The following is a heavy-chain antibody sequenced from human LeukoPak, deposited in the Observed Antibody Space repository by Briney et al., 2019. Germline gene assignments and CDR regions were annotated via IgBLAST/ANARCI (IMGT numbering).Heavy chain of an antibody. D-gene: IGHD3-22*01. V-gene: IGHV3-64*01. J-gene: IGHJ3*02. Sequence: GGSLRPSCAASGFTFSSYAMHWVRQAPGKGLEYVSAISSNGGSTYYANSVKGRFTISRDNSKNTLYLQMGSLRAEDMAVYYCARGLSGYYFSNAFDIWGQGTMVTVSS. CDR2: ISSNGGST. CDR1: GFTFSSYA. CDR3: ARGLSGYYFSNAFDI.